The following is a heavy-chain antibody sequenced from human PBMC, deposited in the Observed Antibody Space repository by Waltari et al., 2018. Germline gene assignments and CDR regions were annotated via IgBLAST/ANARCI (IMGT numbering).Heavy chain of an antibody. J-gene: IGHJ3*02. D-gene: IGHD3-16*01. Sequence: QVQLVQSGAEVKKPGASVKVSCKASGYTFTSYGISWVRQAPGQGLEWMGWISAYNGNTNYAQKLQGRVNMTTDTSTSTAYMELRSLRSDDTAVYYCAGGSIMITFGGVEGAFDIWGQGTMVTVSS. V-gene: IGHV1-18*01. CDR1: GYTFTSYG. CDR2: ISAYNGNT. CDR3: AGGSIMITFGGVEGAFDI.